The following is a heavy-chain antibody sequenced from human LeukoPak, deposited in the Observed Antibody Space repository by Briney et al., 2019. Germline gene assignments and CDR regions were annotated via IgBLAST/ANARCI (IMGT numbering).Heavy chain of an antibody. CDR1: DDSITMYY. J-gene: IGHJ6*03. D-gene: IGHD1-1*01. V-gene: IGHV4-59*01. CDR3: ARGRVSSSTWYSTYYYYFYMDV. Sequence: SETLSLTCSVSDDSITMYYWIWIRQPPGKGLEWIVYVDHTGCTNFNPSLNGRVSISRDTTKNLFSLRLRSVTAADTAVYFCARGRVSSSTWYSTYYYYFYMDVWGKGTTVTVSS. CDR2: VDHTGCT.